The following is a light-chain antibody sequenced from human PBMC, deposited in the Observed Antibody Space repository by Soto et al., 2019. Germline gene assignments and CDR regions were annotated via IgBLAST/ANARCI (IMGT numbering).Light chain of an antibody. J-gene: IGLJ1*01. Sequence: QYALTQPRSVSGSPGQSVTISCTGTSSDVGGYNYVSWYQQHPGKAPKLMIYDVSKRPSGVPDRFSGSKSGNTASLTISGLQAEDEADYYCCSYAGSYSEVFGTGTKVTAL. CDR1: SSDVGGYNY. V-gene: IGLV2-11*01. CDR2: DVS. CDR3: CSYAGSYSEV.